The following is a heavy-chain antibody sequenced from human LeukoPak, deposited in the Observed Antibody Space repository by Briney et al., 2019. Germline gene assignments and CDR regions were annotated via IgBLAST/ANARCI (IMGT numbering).Heavy chain of an antibody. V-gene: IGHV3-33*06. CDR3: AKDLTQSWEPDF. J-gene: IGHJ4*02. CDR2: IWHDGNNK. CDR1: GFTFSSYG. D-gene: IGHD1-26*01. Sequence: GGSLRLSCVASGFTFSSYGMHWVRQAPGKGLEWVAVIWHDGNNKYYADSVKGRFTISRDNSKSTLYLQMNSLRAEDTAVYYCAKDLTQSWEPDFRGQGTLVTVSS.